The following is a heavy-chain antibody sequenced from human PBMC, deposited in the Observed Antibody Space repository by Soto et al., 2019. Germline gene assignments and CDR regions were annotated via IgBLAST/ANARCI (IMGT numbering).Heavy chain of an antibody. J-gene: IGHJ3*02. CDR3: AGSPGDAFDI. CDR2: INHSGST. CDR1: GGSFSTYY. V-gene: IGHV4-34*01. Sequence: QVQLQQWGAGLLKPSETLSLTCAVYGGSFSTYYWSWIRQPPGKGLEWIAEINHSGSTNYNPSLKSRVTISVDPSNNQFSLNLSSVAAADTAVYYCAGSPGDAFDIWGQGTMVTVSS.